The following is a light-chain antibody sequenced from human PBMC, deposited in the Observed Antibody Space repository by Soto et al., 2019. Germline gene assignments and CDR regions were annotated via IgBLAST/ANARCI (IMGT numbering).Light chain of an antibody. CDR2: GAS. V-gene: IGKV3-20*01. J-gene: IGKJ1*01. CDR1: QSINSNY. CDR3: QQYDSSPRT. Sequence: EIVLTQSPGTLSLSPGERATLSCRASQSINSNYLAWYQQKPGQSPRVLMYGASSRAPGIPDRFSGSAPETEFTLTIRRLEPEDFAVYYCQQYDSSPRTFGQGTKVEIK.